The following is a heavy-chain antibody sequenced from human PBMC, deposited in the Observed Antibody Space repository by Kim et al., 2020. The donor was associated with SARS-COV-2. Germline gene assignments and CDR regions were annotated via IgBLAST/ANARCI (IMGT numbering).Heavy chain of an antibody. V-gene: IGHV1-3*01. D-gene: IGHD1-7*01. Sequence: NGNTKDSQKFQGRVTITRDTSASTAYMELSSLRSEDTAVYYCARNLVLDYWGQGTLVTVSS. CDR2: NGNT. J-gene: IGHJ4*02. CDR3: ARNLVLDY.